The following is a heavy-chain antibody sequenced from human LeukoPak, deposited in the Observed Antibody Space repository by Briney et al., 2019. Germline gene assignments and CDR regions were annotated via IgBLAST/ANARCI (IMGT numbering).Heavy chain of an antibody. D-gene: IGHD2-2*01. CDR1: GYTFTGYY. Sequence: GASVKVSCKASGYTFTGYYMHWVRQAPGQGLEWMGWINPNSGGTNYAQKFQGWVTMTRDTSISTASMELSRLRSDDTAVYYCARAGRVEDYGLLSCVNWGQGTLVTVSS. CDR3: ARAGRVEDYGLLSCVN. CDR2: INPNSGGT. V-gene: IGHV1-2*04. J-gene: IGHJ4*02.